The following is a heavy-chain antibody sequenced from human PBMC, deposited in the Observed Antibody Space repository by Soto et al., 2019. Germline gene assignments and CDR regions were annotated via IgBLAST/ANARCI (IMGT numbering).Heavy chain of an antibody. J-gene: IGHJ6*03. D-gene: IGHD3-3*01. CDR3: ARASPYYDFWSGYLTPNYYYYYMDV. CDR2: INHSGST. CDR1: GRSFGVYY. V-gene: IGHV4-34*01. Sequence: SETLSLTCAVYGRSFGVYYWSWVRQPPGKGLEWIGEINHSGSTNYNPSLKSRVTISVDTSKNQFSLKLSSVTAADTAVYYCARASPYYDFWSGYLTPNYYYYYMDVWGKGTTVT.